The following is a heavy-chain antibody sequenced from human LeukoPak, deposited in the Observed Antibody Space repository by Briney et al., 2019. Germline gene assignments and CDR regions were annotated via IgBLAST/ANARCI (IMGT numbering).Heavy chain of an antibody. CDR1: GYTFTGYY. V-gene: IGHV1-2*02. D-gene: IGHD5-18*01. Sequence: ASVKVSCKASGYTFTGYYMHWVRQAPGQGLEWMGWINPNSGGINYAQKFQGRVTMTRDTSISTAYMELSRLRSDDTAVYYCARDTAMVTYWFDPWGQGTLVTVSS. CDR3: ARDTAMVTYWFDP. CDR2: INPNSGGI. J-gene: IGHJ5*02.